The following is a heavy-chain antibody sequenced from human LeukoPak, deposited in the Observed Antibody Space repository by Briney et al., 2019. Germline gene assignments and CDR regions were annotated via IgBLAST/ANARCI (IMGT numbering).Heavy chain of an antibody. CDR3: ARGEPSSWLRLPTPFDY. V-gene: IGHV3-20*04. J-gene: IGHJ4*02. Sequence: GGSLRPSCAASGFTFDDYGMSWVRQAPGKGLEWVSGINWNGGSTGYADSVKGRFTISRDNAKNSLYLQMNSLRAEDTALYYCARGEPSSWLRLPTPFDYWGQGTLVTVSS. D-gene: IGHD5-12*01. CDR1: GFTFDDYG. CDR2: INWNGGST.